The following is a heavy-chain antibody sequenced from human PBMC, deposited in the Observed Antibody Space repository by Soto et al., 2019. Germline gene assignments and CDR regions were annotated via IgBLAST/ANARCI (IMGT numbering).Heavy chain of an antibody. J-gene: IGHJ4*02. CDR3: ARQIYDSDTGPNFQYYFDS. V-gene: IGHV5-10-1*01. CDR1: GYGFAGYW. D-gene: IGHD3-22*01. Sequence: GESLKISCKGSGYGFAGYWITWVRQKPGKGLEWMGRIDPSDSQTYYSPSFRGHVTISATKSITTVFLQWSSLRASDTAMYYCARQIYDSDTGPNFQYYFDSWGQGTPVTVSS. CDR2: IDPSDSQT.